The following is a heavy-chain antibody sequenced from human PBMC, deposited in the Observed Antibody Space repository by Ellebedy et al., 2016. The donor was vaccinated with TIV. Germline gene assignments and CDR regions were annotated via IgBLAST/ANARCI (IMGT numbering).Heavy chain of an antibody. J-gene: IGHJ4*02. CDR1: GFTFSSYA. CDR2: ITYGGNNK. V-gene: IGHV3-30-3*01. Sequence: GESLKISCAASGFTFSSYAMHWVRQAPGKGLEWVAIITYGGNNKYYADSVKGRFTISRDNSKNTLYLQMNSLRAEDTAVYYCAREKSGHKWNDGFDSWGQGTLVTVSS. CDR3: AREKSGHKWNDGFDS. D-gene: IGHD1-1*01.